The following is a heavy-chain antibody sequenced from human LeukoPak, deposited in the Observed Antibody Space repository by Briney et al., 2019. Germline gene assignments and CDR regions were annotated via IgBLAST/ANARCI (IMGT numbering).Heavy chain of an antibody. CDR2: ISGSGGST. D-gene: IGHD6-19*01. V-gene: IGHV3-23*01. CDR1: GFTFSSYA. J-gene: IGHJ4*02. Sequence: PGGSLRLSCAASGFTFSSYAMSWVRQAPGKGLEWVSAISGSGGSTYYADSVKGRFTISRDNSKNTLYLQMNSLRAEDTAVYYCAEASGYSSGWPDYWGQGTLVTVSS. CDR3: AEASGYSSGWPDY.